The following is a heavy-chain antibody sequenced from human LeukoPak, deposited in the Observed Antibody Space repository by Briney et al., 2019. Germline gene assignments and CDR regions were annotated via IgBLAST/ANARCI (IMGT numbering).Heavy chain of an antibody. Sequence: ASVKVSCKASGYTFTGYYMHWVRQAPGQGLEWMGRINPNSGGTNYAQKFQGRVTMTRDTSINTAYMELRRLKSDDTAVYYCARPYCSGGSCHDYFDYWGQGTLVTVSS. J-gene: IGHJ4*02. CDR3: ARPYCSGGSCHDYFDY. D-gene: IGHD2-15*01. V-gene: IGHV1-2*06. CDR2: INPNSGGT. CDR1: GYTFTGYY.